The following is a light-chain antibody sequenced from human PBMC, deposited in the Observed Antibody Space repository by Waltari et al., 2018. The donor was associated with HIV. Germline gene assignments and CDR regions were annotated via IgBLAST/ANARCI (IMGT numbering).Light chain of an antibody. CDR1: HSVGIN. Sequence: EMVVTQSPATVSVSLGERATLSCRASHSVGINLAWYQKKPCQAPRLLIYGASTRATDIPGRFSGSGSGTDFTLTISSLQSEDSAVYFCQQYSNRPPWTFGQGTKVEI. J-gene: IGKJ1*01. CDR2: GAS. CDR3: QQYSNRPPWT. V-gene: IGKV3-15*01.